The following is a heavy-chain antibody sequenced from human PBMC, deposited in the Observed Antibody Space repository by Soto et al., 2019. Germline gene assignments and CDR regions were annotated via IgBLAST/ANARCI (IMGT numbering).Heavy chain of an antibody. Sequence: ASVKVSCKASGYTFTSYAMNWVRQAPGQGLEWMGWINTNTGNPTYAQGFTGRFVFSLDTSVSTAYLQICSLKAEDTAVYYCARGDAGLGYCSSTSCLRFDPWGQGTLVTVLL. J-gene: IGHJ5*02. D-gene: IGHD2-2*01. CDR3: ARGDAGLGYCSSTSCLRFDP. V-gene: IGHV7-4-1*01. CDR2: INTNTGNP. CDR1: GYTFTSYA.